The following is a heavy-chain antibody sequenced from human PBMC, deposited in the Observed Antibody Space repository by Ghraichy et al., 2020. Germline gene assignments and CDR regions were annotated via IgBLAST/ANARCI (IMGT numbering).Heavy chain of an antibody. V-gene: IGHV3-7*01. D-gene: IGHD1-1*01. CDR3: ARDPSFIDDDNWNYFDY. Sequence: GESLNISCAASGFTFSNSWMTWVRQAPGKGLEWVANIKHDGSEKYYVDSVKGRFTISRDNAKNSLFLQMNSLRADDTAVYFCARDPSFIDDDNWNYFDYWGQGTLVAVSS. CDR1: GFTFSNSW. J-gene: IGHJ4*02. CDR2: IKHDGSEK.